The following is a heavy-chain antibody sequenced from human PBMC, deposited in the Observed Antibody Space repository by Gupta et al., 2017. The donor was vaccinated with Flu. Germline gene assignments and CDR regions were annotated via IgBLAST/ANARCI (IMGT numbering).Heavy chain of an antibody. Sequence: WWSWVRQTPGKGLEWIGEIYHSGSAHYNPYLKNRLNISIEKAKNQFSLTVPSVTAADTAVYYWARDSGILIFGVVKNDMDGWGKGTAGTVS. CDR2: IYHSGSA. D-gene: IGHD3-9*01. CDR3: ARDSGILIFGVVKNDMDG. J-gene: IGHJ6*03. CDR1: W. V-gene: IGHV4-4*02.